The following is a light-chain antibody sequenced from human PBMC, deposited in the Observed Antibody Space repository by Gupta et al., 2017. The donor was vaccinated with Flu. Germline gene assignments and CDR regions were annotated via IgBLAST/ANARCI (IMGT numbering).Light chain of an antibody. CDR1: NSGVGAYNY. V-gene: IGLV2-8*01. CDR2: GVN. CDR3: SSYASDNTLAV. J-gene: IGLJ1*01. Sequence: GTISCTGTNSGVGAYNYVSWYQHRPGKAPKLILYGVNKRHSGVPDRFSGSKSGSTASLTVSGLQADDEADYFCSSYASDNTLAVFGTGTKVTVL.